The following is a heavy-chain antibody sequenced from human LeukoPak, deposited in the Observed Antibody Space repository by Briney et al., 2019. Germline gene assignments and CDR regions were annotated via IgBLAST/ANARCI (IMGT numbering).Heavy chain of an antibody. V-gene: IGHV4-39*07. D-gene: IGHD5-24*01. CDR3: ARVDGYNLPYFDY. CDR2: VYYNGDT. J-gene: IGHJ4*02. CDR1: GGSITSSGYY. Sequence: PSETLSLTCAVSGGSITSSGYYWAWIRQPPGKGLEWIGSVYYNGDTYYNPSLRSRVTFSVGRSKNQFSLRLNAVTAADTAVYYCARVDGYNLPYFDYWGQGTLVTVSS.